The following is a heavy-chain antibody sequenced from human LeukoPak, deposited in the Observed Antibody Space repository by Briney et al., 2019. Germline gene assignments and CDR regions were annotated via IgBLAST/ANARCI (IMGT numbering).Heavy chain of an antibody. CDR3: ARRIMYYYDSSRAPRFDY. CDR2: IWYDGSNK. CDR1: GFTFSSYG. D-gene: IGHD3-22*01. Sequence: GGSLRLSCAASGFTFSSYGMHWVRQAPGKGLEWVAVIWYDGSNKYYADSVKGRFTISRDNSKNTLYLQMNSLRAEDTAVYYCARRIMYYYDSSRAPRFDYWGQGTLVTVS. V-gene: IGHV3-33*01. J-gene: IGHJ4*02.